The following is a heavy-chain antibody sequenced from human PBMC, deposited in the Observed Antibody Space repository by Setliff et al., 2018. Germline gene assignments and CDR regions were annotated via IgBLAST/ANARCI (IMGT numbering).Heavy chain of an antibody. CDR3: ARHKSNGSGSYPSLYMDV. CDR1: GGSISSGNYY. V-gene: IGHV4-39*01. CDR2: IYYSGST. J-gene: IGHJ6*03. D-gene: IGHD3-10*01. Sequence: PSETLSLTCRVSGGSISSGNYYWGLIRQPPGKGLEWAATIYYSGSTYSNPSLKSRIIISVDAPDNQFSVKLSSVTAADTAVYYCARHKSNGSGSYPSLYMDVWGKGIMVTVSS.